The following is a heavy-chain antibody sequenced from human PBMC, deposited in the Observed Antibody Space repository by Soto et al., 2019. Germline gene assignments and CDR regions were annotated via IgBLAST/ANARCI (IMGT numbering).Heavy chain of an antibody. Sequence: QVQLVQSGAEVKKPGASVKVSCKASGYTFTSYGISWVRQAPGQGLEWMGWISAYNGNTNYAQKLQGRVTMTTNTATSTDYMELRSLRSDDTAVYYSASVYGDCSGGSCYSDRFDPWGQGTLVTVSS. CDR1: GYTFTSYG. J-gene: IGHJ5*02. CDR3: ASVYGDCSGGSCYSDRFDP. V-gene: IGHV1-18*01. CDR2: ISAYNGNT. D-gene: IGHD2-15*01.